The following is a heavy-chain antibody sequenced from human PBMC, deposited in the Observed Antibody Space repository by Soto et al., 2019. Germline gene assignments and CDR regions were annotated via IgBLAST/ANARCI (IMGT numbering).Heavy chain of an antibody. D-gene: IGHD2-15*01. Sequence: SETLSLTCTVSGGSISSSSYYWGWIRQPPGKGLEWIGSIYYSGSTYYNPSLKGRVTISVDTSKNQFSLKLSSVTAADTAVYYCARPFSGYCSGGSCYYTAFQYWGQGTPVTVSS. V-gene: IGHV4-39*01. J-gene: IGHJ1*01. CDR1: GGSISSSSYY. CDR3: ARPFSGYCSGGSCYYTAFQY. CDR2: IYYSGST.